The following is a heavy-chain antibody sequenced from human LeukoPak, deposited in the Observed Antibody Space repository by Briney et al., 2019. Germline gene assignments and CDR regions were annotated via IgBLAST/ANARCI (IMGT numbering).Heavy chain of an antibody. V-gene: IGHV4-38-2*01. CDR1: GYSISSGYY. CDR2: IYHSEST. J-gene: IGHJ5*02. D-gene: IGHD4-17*01. CDR3: ARGLGATVTTIYFGYNWFDP. Sequence: PSETLSLTCAVSGYSISSGYYWGWIRQPPGKGLEWIGSIYHSESTYYNPSLKSRVTISVDTSKNQFSLKLSSVTAADTAVYYCARGLGATVTTIYFGYNWFDPWGQGTLVTVSS.